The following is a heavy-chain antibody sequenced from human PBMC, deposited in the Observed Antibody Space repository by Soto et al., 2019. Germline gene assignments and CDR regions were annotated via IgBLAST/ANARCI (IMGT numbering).Heavy chain of an antibody. CDR3: ARGPDGSGSYYDY. CDR1: GGSFSGYY. D-gene: IGHD3-10*01. J-gene: IGHJ4*02. V-gene: IGHV4-34*01. Sequence: SETLSLTCAVYGGSFSGYYWSWIRQPPGKGLEWIGEINHSGSTNYNPSLKSRVTISVDTSKNQFSRKLRSVTAADTAVYYCARGPDGSGSYYDYWGQGTLVTVSS. CDR2: INHSGST.